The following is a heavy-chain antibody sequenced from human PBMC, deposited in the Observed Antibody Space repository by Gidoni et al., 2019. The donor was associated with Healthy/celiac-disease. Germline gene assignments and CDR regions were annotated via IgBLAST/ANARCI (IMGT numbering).Heavy chain of an antibody. Sequence: EVQLVQSGAEVKKPGESLKISCKGSGYSFTSYWIGWVRQMPGKGLEWMGIIYPGDSDTRYSPSFQGQVTISADKSIITAYLQWSSLKASDTAMYYCARLPGHLRSGWSRSSWFDPWGQGTLVTVSS. CDR2: IYPGDSDT. CDR3: ARLPGHLRSGWSRSSWFDP. D-gene: IGHD6-19*01. V-gene: IGHV5-51*01. J-gene: IGHJ5*02. CDR1: GYSFTSYW.